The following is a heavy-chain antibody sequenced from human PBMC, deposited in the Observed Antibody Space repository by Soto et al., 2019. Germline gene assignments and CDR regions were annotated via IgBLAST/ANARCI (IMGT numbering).Heavy chain of an antibody. J-gene: IGHJ6*02. CDR3: AKGSRVGYYYYYGMDV. D-gene: IGHD6-6*01. CDR2: ISGSGGST. Sequence: VGSLRLSCAASGFTFSSYAMSWVRQAPGKGLEWVSAISGSGGSTYYADSVKGRFTISRDNSKNTLYLQMNSLRAEDTAVYYCAKGSRVGYYYYYGMDVWGQGTTVTVSS. V-gene: IGHV3-23*01. CDR1: GFTFSSYA.